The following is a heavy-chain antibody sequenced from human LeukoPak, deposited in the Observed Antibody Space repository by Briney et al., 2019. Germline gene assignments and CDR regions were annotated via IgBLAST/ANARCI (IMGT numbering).Heavy chain of an antibody. D-gene: IGHD2-15*01. CDR3: ARPLAGWQQLIGGLDY. Sequence: PGGSLRLSCAASGFTFSSFAMSWVRQAPGKGLEWVAFIRYDGSDKYYADSVKGRFTISRDNSKNTLYLQMNSLRAEDTAVYYCARPLAGWQQLIGGLDYWGQGTLVTVSS. CDR2: IRYDGSDK. V-gene: IGHV3-30*02. J-gene: IGHJ4*02. CDR1: GFTFSSFA.